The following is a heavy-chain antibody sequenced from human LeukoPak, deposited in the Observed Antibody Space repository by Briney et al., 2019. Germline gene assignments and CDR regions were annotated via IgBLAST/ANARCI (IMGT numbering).Heavy chain of an antibody. CDR3: ARPSSLYGGTSEDY. J-gene: IGHJ4*02. CDR1: GYSFISYW. V-gene: IGHV5-51*01. Sequence: PGESLKISCKGSGYSFISYWIGWVRQMPGKGLEWMGIIYPDDSDTRYSPSLDGQVTISADKSVSTTYLQWSSLQASDTAMYYCARPSSLYGGTSEDYWGQGTLVTVSS. CDR2: IYPDDSDT. D-gene: IGHD4-23*01.